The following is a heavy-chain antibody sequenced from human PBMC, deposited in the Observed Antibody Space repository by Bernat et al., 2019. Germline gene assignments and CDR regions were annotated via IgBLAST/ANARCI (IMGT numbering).Heavy chain of an antibody. CDR3: ARGILARGYCSSSSCSDAFDI. Sequence: EVQLVESGGGLLRPGVSLRLSCASSGFTFSFHSMNWVRQAPGKGLEWLSYISSSSDYIYYADSVKGRFTVSRDNAKNSLYLQMNSLRVEDTAVYYCARGILARGYCSSSSCSDAFDIWGQGTMVTVSS. J-gene: IGHJ3*02. D-gene: IGHD2-2*01. V-gene: IGHV3-21*05. CDR2: ISSSSDYI. CDR1: GFTFSFHS.